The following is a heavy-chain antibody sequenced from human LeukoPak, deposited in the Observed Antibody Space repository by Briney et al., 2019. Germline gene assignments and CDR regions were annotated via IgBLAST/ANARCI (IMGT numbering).Heavy chain of an antibody. J-gene: IGHJ3*01. CDR3: AKGPRCSSTSCYSMGAFDF. CDR1: GFSFSSYW. Sequence: GGSLRLSCAASGFSFSSYWMHWVRQAPGKGLVWVSRLNTDGSSTNYADSVKGRFTISRDNSKNTLYLQMNSLRGEDTAVYYCAKGPRCSSTSCYSMGAFDFWGQGTMVTVSS. D-gene: IGHD2-2*01. CDR2: LNTDGSST. V-gene: IGHV3-74*01.